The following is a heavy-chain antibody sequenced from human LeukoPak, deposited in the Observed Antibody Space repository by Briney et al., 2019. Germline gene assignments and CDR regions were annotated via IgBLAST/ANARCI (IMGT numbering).Heavy chain of an antibody. Sequence: GGSLRLSCAASGFTFSSYAMHWVRQAPGKGLEYVSAISSNGGSTYYANSVKGRFTISRDNSKNTLYLQMGSLRAEDMAVYYCARSIIVGATPFDYWGQGTLVTVSS. CDR3: ARSIIVGATPFDY. V-gene: IGHV3-64*01. CDR1: GFTFSSYA. D-gene: IGHD1-26*01. CDR2: ISSNGGST. J-gene: IGHJ4*02.